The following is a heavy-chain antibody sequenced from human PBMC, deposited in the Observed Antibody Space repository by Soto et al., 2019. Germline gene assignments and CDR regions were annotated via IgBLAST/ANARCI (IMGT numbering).Heavy chain of an antibody. Sequence: EVQLLESGGGLVQPGGSLRLSCAASGFTFSSYAMSWVRQAPGKGLEWVSAISGSGGSTYYADSVKGRFTISRDNSKNTLDLQMNSLRDEDTAVYYCAKESGDLYSSSWYFDYWGQGTLVTGSS. J-gene: IGHJ4*02. CDR1: GFTFSSYA. CDR3: AKESGDLYSSSWYFDY. CDR2: ISGSGGST. D-gene: IGHD6-13*01. V-gene: IGHV3-23*01.